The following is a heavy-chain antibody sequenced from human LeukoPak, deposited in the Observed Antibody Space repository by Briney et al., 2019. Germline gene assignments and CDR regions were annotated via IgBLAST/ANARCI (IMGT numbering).Heavy chain of an antibody. CDR2: IYDSGRT. V-gene: IGHV4-61*01. D-gene: IGHD3/OR15-3a*01. J-gene: IGHJ4*02. CDR1: GGSVNNGNYF. Sequence: SETLSLTCTVSGGSVNNGNYFWNWIRQPPGKGLEWIGYIYDSGRTNYNPSLKSRVSILVDTSKNQFSLKLYSVIAADTAVYYCAGLEAHRPLDYWGQGAPVTVSS. CDR3: AGLEAHRPLDY.